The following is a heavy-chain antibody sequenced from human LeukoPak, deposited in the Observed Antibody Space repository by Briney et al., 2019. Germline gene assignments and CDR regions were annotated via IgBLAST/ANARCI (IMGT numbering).Heavy chain of an antibody. V-gene: IGHV1-2*06. J-gene: IGHJ4*02. Sequence: ASVTVSCTASGYTFTGYYMHWVRQAPGQGLEWMGRINPNSGGTNYAQKFQGRVTMTRDTSISTAYMELSRLRSDDTAVYYCARDLRGTFDYWGQGTLVTVSS. CDR1: GYTFTGYY. D-gene: IGHD3-16*01. CDR2: INPNSGGT. CDR3: ARDLRGTFDY.